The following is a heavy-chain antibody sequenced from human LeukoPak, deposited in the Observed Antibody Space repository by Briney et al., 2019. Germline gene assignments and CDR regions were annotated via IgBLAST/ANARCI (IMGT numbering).Heavy chain of an antibody. CDR2: IYYSGST. Sequence: SQTLSLTCTVSGGSISSGDYYWSWIHQPPGKGLEWIGYIYYSGSTYYNPSLKSRVTISVDTSKNQFSLKLSSVTAADTAVYYCARGLAADGTEDYWGQGTLVTVSS. CDR1: GGSISSGDYY. CDR3: ARGLAADGTEDY. V-gene: IGHV4-30-4*08. J-gene: IGHJ4*02. D-gene: IGHD6-13*01.